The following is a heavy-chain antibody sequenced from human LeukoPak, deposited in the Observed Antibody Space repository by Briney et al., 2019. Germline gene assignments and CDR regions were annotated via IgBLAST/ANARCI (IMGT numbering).Heavy chain of an antibody. V-gene: IGHV3-23*01. J-gene: IGHJ3*02. D-gene: IGHD2-21*01. CDR3: ARDRGDILWWLPDAFDI. Sequence: GGSLRLSCAASGFTFSSYAMSWVRQAPGKGLEWVSAISGSGGSTYYADSVKGRFTISRDNAKNSLYLQMNSLRDEDTAVYYCARDRGDILWWLPDAFDIWGQGTMVTVSS. CDR1: GFTFSSYA. CDR2: ISGSGGST.